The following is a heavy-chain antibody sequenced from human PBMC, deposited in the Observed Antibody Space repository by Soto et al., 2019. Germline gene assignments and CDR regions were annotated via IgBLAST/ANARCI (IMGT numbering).Heavy chain of an antibody. V-gene: IGHV4-30-2*01. CDR3: ARVVVVAASVPGRSNWFDP. Sequence: SETLSLTCAVSGGSISSGGYSWSWIRQPPGKGLEWIGYIYHSGSTYYNPSLKSRVTISVDRSKNQFSLKLSSVTAADTAVYYCARVVVVAASVPGRSNWFDPWGQGTLVTVSS. CDR1: GGSISSGGYS. J-gene: IGHJ5*02. CDR2: IYHSGST. D-gene: IGHD2-15*01.